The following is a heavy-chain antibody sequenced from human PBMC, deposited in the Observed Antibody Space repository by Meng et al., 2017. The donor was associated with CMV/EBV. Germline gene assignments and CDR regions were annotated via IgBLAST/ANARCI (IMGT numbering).Heavy chain of an antibody. Sequence: QVQLRRWDGGLLKHSEALSLPWAVFGGSFSGYYWIWIRQPPGKGLEWIGEINHSGSTNYNPSLKSRVTISVDTSKNQISLKLSSVTAADTAVYYCASSLTYPDYWGQGTLVTVSS. V-gene: IGHV4-34*01. CDR1: GGSFSGYY. CDR3: ASSLTYPDY. D-gene: IGHD2-15*01. J-gene: IGHJ4*02. CDR2: INHSGST.